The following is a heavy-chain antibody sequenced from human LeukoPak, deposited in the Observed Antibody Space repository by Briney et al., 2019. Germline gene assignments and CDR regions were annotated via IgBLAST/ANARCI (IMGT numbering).Heavy chain of an antibody. D-gene: IGHD6-13*01. Sequence: SETLSLTCTVSGYSVSSGYYWGWIRQPPGKGLEWIGSIYHSGSTYYNPSLKSRVTISVDTSKNQFSLKLSSVTAADTAVYYCASWGISSSWYFDYWGQGTLVTVSS. CDR1: GYSVSSGYY. J-gene: IGHJ4*02. CDR2: IYHSGST. CDR3: ASWGISSSWYFDY. V-gene: IGHV4-38-2*02.